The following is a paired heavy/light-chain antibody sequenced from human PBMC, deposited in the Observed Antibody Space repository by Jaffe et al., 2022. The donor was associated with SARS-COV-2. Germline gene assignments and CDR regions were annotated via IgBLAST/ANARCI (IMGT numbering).Heavy chain of an antibody. J-gene: IGHJ6*02. Sequence: QVTLKESGPVLVKPTETLTLTCTVSGFSLSNARMGVSWIRQPPGKALEWLAHIFSNDEKSYSTSLKSRLTISKDTSKSQVVLTMTNMDPVDTATYYCARIPRYYYDSSGSKTDDYYYYYGMDVWGQGTTVTVSS. CDR1: GFSLSNARMG. CDR2: IFSNDEK. D-gene: IGHD3-22*01. V-gene: IGHV2-26*01. CDR3: ARIPRYYYDSSGSKTDDYYYYYGMDV.
Light chain of an antibody. CDR3: CSYAGSSTLGYV. CDR2: EVS. CDR1: SSDVGSYNL. J-gene: IGLJ1*01. V-gene: IGLV2-23*02. Sequence: QSALTQPASVSGSPGQSITISCTGTSSDVGSYNLVSWYQQHPGKAPKLMIYEVSKRPSGVSNRFSGSKSGNTASLTISGLQAEDEADYYCCSYAGSSTLGYVFGTGTKVTVL.